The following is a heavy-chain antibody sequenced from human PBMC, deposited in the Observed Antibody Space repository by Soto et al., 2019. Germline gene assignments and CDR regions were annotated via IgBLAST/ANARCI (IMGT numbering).Heavy chain of an antibody. J-gene: IGHJ6*02. CDR2: IWYDGTNK. V-gene: IGHV3-33*01. D-gene: IGHD2-2*02. CDR1: VFTFSNYG. CDR3: ARDPYTHCTSTSCYTTYYYYYGMDV. Sequence: WWSLRLSCSSSVFTFSNYGMHWFRQAPGKGLEWVALIWYDGTNKYYADSVKGRFTISRDNSKNTLFLQMNSLRAEDTAVYYCARDPYTHCTSTSCYTTYYYYYGMDVWGQGTTVTVSS.